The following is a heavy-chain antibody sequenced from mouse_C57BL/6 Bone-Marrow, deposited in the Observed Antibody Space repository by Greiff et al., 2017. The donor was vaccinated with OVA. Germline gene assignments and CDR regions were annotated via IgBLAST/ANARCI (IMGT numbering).Heavy chain of an antibody. Sequence: EVQLQESGPGLVKPSQTVFLTCTVTGISITTGNYRWSWIRQFPGNKLEWIGYIYYSGTITYNPSLTSRTTITRDTPKNQFFLEMNSLTAEDTATYYCARESMVTTGYFDYWGQGTTLTVSS. J-gene: IGHJ2*01. CDR1: GISITTGNYR. CDR3: ARESMVTTGYFDY. CDR2: IYYSGTI. D-gene: IGHD2-2*01. V-gene: IGHV3-5*01.